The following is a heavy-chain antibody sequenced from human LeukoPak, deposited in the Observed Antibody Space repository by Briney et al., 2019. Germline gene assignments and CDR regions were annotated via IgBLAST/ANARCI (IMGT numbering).Heavy chain of an antibody. D-gene: IGHD4-23*01. CDR2: ISGSGGST. V-gene: IGHV3-23*01. CDR1: GFTFSSYG. Sequence: GGSLRLSCAASGFTFSSYGMSWVRQAPGKGLEWVSAISGSGGSTYYADSVKGRFTISRDDAKNSLYLQMSNLRAEDTAVYYCARDYGGSSPFDYWGQGTLVTVSS. J-gene: IGHJ4*02. CDR3: ARDYGGSSPFDY.